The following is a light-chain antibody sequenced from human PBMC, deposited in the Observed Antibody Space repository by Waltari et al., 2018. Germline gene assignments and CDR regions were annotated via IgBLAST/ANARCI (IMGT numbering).Light chain of an antibody. CDR1: VLAKKKY. CDR2: KAS. J-gene: IGLJ1*01. V-gene: IGLV3-27*01. Sequence: SYELTQPSSVSVSPGQTARITCSGDVLAKKKYARWFQQKPGQAPGLVIYKASERPSGIPERFSGSSSGTTVTLTISGAQVEDEADYYCYSAADNNYVFGTGTKVTVL. CDR3: YSAADNNYV.